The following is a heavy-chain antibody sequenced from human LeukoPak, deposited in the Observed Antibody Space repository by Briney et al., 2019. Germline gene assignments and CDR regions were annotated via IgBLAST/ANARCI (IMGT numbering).Heavy chain of an antibody. D-gene: IGHD1-26*01. CDR1: GGSFSGYY. V-gene: IGHV4-34*01. Sequence: PSETLSLTCAVYGGSFSGYYWSWIRQPPGKGLEWIGEINHSGSTNYNPSLKSRVTISVDTSKNQFSLKLSSVTAADTAVYYCARDIVGATAFDIRGQGTMVTVSS. J-gene: IGHJ3*02. CDR3: ARDIVGATAFDI. CDR2: INHSGST.